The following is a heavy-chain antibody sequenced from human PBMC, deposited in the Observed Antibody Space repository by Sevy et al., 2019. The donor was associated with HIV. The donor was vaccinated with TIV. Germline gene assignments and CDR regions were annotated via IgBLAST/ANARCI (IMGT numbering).Heavy chain of an antibody. CDR1: GYTFTSYD. D-gene: IGHD2-2*01. CDR3: ARGYYQLLFYHYYYGMDV. Sequence: ASVKVSCKASGYTFTSYDINWVRQATGQGLEWMGWMNPNSGNTGYAQKFQGRVTMTRNTSISTAYMELGSLRSEDTAVYYCARGYYQLLFYHYYYGMDVWGQGTTVTVSS. V-gene: IGHV1-8*01. CDR2: MNPNSGNT. J-gene: IGHJ6*02.